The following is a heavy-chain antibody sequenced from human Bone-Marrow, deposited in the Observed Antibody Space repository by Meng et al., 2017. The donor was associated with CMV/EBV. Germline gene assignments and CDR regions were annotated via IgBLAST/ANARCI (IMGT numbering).Heavy chain of an antibody. Sequence: TFSSYAMHWVRQAPGKGLEWVAVISYDGSNKYYADSVKGRFTISRDNSKNTLYLQMNSLRAEDTAVYYCARDGGAKMGYYGSGSYFDYWGQGTLVTVSS. V-gene: IGHV3-30-3*01. CDR2: ISYDGSNK. CDR1: TFSSYA. D-gene: IGHD3-10*01. J-gene: IGHJ4*02. CDR3: ARDGGAKMGYYGSGSYFDY.